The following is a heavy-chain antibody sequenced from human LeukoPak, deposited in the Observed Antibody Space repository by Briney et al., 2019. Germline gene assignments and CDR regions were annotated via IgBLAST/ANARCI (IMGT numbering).Heavy chain of an antibody. CDR1: GFSFSSYS. J-gene: IGHJ5*02. V-gene: IGHV3-21*05. CDR3: ARDRIEEYYYDSSGIMP. CDR2: ISRSSSVI. Sequence: PGGSLRLSCAASGFSFSSYSMNWVRQAPGKGLEWVSYISRSSSVIHYTDSVKGRVTIFRDNAKNSLYLQMNSLRVEDTAVYYCARDRIEEYYYDSSGIMPWGQGTLVTVSS. D-gene: IGHD3-22*01.